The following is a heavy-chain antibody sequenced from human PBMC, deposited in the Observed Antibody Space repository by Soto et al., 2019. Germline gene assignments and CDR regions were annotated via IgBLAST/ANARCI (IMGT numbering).Heavy chain of an antibody. Sequence: SETLSLTCTVSGDSINNYYWSWIRQPPGKGLEWIGYIYFTGTTSYNPSLKSRVTISIDTSKNQFSLKLLSVTAADTAVYYCARYGDYFYGMDVWGQGTTVTVSS. CDR1: GDSINNYY. V-gene: IGHV4-59*12. CDR3: ARYGDYFYGMDV. J-gene: IGHJ6*02. CDR2: IYFTGTT. D-gene: IGHD4-17*01.